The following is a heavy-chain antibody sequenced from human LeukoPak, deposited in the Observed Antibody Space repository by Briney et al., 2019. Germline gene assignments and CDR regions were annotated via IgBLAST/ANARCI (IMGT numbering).Heavy chain of an antibody. CDR1: GGSISSGDYY. CDR2: IYYSGST. CDR3: ARGRYGDYARNFDY. D-gene: IGHD4-17*01. V-gene: IGHV4-30-4*01. J-gene: IGHJ4*02. Sequence: SETLSLTCAVSGGSISSGDYYWSWIRQPPGKGLEWIGYIYYSGSTYYNPSLKSRVTISVDTSKNQFSLKLSSVTAADTAVYYCARGRYGDYARNFDYWGQGTLVTVSS.